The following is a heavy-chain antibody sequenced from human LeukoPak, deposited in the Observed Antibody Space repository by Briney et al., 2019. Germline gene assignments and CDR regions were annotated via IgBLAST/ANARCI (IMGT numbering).Heavy chain of an antibody. V-gene: IGHV4-59*01. J-gene: IGHJ6*02. CDR2: IYYSGST. Sequence: SETLSLTCTVSGGSISSSYWSWIRQPPGEGLEWTGYIYYSGSTNYNPSLKSRVTISVDTSKNQFSLKLSSVTAADTAVYYCARVRPWIQDGMDVWGQGTTVTVSS. D-gene: IGHD5-18*01. CDR1: GGSISSSY. CDR3: ARVRPWIQDGMDV.